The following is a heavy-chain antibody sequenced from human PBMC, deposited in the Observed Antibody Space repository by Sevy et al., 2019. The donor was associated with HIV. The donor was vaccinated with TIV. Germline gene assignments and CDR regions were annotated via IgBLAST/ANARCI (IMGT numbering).Heavy chain of an antibody. V-gene: IGHV3-7*01. CDR1: GFTFSDYW. CDR3: ARLKLNYDPYYFDL. D-gene: IGHD3-16*01. CDR2: IKQDGSKK. Sequence: GGFLRLSCAASGFTFSDYWMSWVRQAPEKGLEWVANIKQDGSKKYYLDSVKGRFIMSRDNAKNSLYLEMNSLRAEDTAVYYCARLKLNYDPYYFDLWGQGTLVTVSS. J-gene: IGHJ4*02.